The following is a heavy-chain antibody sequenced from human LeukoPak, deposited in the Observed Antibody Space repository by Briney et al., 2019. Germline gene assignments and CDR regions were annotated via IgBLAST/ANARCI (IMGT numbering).Heavy chain of an antibody. CDR2: INHSGST. D-gene: IGHD5-12*01. CDR1: GGSFSGYY. J-gene: IGHJ6*03. CDR3: ARWTSGYDSLYYYYYYMDV. V-gene: IGHV4-34*01. Sequence: SETLSLTCAVYGGSFSGYYWGWIRQPPGKGLEWIGEINHSGSTNYNPSLKSRVTISVDTSKNQFSLKLSSVTAADTAVYYCARWTSGYDSLYYYYYYMDVWGKGTTVTVSS.